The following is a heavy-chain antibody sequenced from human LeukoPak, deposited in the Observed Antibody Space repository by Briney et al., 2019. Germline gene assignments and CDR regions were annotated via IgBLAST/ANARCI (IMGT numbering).Heavy chain of an antibody. Sequence: GGSLRLSCAASGFTFSSYAMSWVRQAPGKGLEWVSAISGSGGSTYYADSVKGRFTISRDNSKNTLYLQMNSLRAEDTAVYYCAKDAAPYYYGSGSYYNLRYNWFDPRGQGTLVTVSS. CDR2: ISGSGGST. D-gene: IGHD3-10*01. CDR1: GFTFSSYA. CDR3: AKDAAPYYYGSGSYYNLRYNWFDP. J-gene: IGHJ5*02. V-gene: IGHV3-23*01.